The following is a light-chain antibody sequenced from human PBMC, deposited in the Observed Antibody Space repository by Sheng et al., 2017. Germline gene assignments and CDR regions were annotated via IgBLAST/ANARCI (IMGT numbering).Light chain of an antibody. Sequence: QSALTQPASVSGSPGQSITISCTGTSSDVGDYNYVSWYQQHPGKAPKLMIYDVSNRPSGVSNRFSGSKSGNTASLIISGLQAEDEADYYCSSYTSSSTLVFGGGTXLTVL. CDR3: SSYTSSSTLV. CDR1: SSDVGDYNY. V-gene: IGLV2-14*01. J-gene: IGLJ2*01. CDR2: DVS.